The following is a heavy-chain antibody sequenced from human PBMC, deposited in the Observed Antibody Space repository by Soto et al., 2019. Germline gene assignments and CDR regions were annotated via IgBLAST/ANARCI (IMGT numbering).Heavy chain of an antibody. CDR1: GGSISSGGYY. CDR3: ASVYGSGSYFIDY. V-gene: IGHV4-31*03. J-gene: IGHJ4*02. Sequence: QVQLQESGPGLVKPSQTLSLTCTVSGGSISSGGYYWSWIRQHPGKGLEWIGYIYYSGSTYYNPSLKSRVTISVYTAKNPFSLKLSSVTAADTAVYYCASVYGSGSYFIDYWGQGTLVTVSS. CDR2: IYYSGST. D-gene: IGHD3-10*01.